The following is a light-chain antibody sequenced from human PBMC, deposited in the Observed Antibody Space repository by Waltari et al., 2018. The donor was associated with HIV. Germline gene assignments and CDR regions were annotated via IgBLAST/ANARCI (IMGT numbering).Light chain of an antibody. CDR2: YAS. CDR3: HQRSNWPQT. CDR1: QSVSGY. V-gene: IGKV3-11*01. Sequence: EIVLTQSPATLSLSPGERATLSCRASQSVSGYLAWYQQKPGQAPRLLIYYASSRATGIPARFSGSESGTDFTLTISSLEPEDFAVYYCHQRSNWPQTFGQGTKVEIK. J-gene: IGKJ1*01.